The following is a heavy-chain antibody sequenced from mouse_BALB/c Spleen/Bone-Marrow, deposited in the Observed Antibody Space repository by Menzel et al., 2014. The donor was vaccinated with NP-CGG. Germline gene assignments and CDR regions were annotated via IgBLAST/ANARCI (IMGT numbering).Heavy chain of an antibody. CDR3: ARLGYYGYFDY. CDR2: INPDSSMI. J-gene: IGHJ2*01. CDR1: GFDFSRYW. Sequence: EVKLMESGGGLVQPGGSLKLSCAASGFDFSRYWMSWVRQAPGKGLEWIGEINPDSSMINYTPSLKDKFIISRDNAKNTLYLQMSKVRSEDTALYYCARLGYYGYFDYWGQGTPLTVSS. D-gene: IGHD2-3*01. V-gene: IGHV4-1*02.